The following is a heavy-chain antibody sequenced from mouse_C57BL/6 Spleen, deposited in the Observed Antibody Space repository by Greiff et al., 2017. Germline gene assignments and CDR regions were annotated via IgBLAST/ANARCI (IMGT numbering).Heavy chain of an antibody. CDR3: ARGGNYYGSSDY. V-gene: IGHV5-17*01. D-gene: IGHD1-1*01. J-gene: IGHJ2*01. CDR1: GFTFSDYG. Sequence: EVQGVESGGGLVKPGGSLKLSCAASGFTFSDYGMHWVRQAPEKGLEWVAYISSGSSTIYYADTVKGRFTISRDNAKNTLFLHMTSLRSEDTAMYYCARGGNYYGSSDYWGQGTTLTVSS. CDR2: ISSGSSTI.